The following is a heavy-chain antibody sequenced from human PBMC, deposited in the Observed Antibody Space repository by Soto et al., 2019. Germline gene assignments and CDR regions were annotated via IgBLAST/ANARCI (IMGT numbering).Heavy chain of an antibody. CDR1: GYTFTSYG. D-gene: IGHD1-1*01. Sequence: QDHLVQSGAEVKKPGASVKVSCKDYGYTFTSYGITWVRQAPGQGLEWMGWISAHNSNTDYAQKLQGRVIVTRDTSTSTAYMELRSLRSDDTAVYYCARGRYGDYWGQGALVTVSS. V-gene: IGHV1-18*01. CDR3: ARGRYGDY. J-gene: IGHJ4*02. CDR2: ISAHNSNT.